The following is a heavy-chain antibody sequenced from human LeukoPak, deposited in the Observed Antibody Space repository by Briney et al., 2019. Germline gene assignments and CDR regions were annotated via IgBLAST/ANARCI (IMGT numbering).Heavy chain of an antibody. J-gene: IGHJ4*02. CDR2: IYHSGST. V-gene: IGHV4-30-2*01. CDR3: AREWLLKYYFDY. D-gene: IGHD3-22*01. CDR1: GGSISSGGYS. Sequence: SETLSLTCAVSGGSISSGGYSWSWVRQPPGKGLEWIGYIYHSGSTYYNPSLKSRVTISVDRSKNQFSLKLSPVTAADTAVYYCAREWLLKYYFDYWGQGTLVTVSS.